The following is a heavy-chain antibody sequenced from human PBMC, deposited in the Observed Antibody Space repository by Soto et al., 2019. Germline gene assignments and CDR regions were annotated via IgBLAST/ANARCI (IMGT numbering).Heavy chain of an antibody. D-gene: IGHD3-10*01. Sequence: PGGSLRLSCAASGFTFSTYAMSWVRQAPGKGLEWVSTISSSGGNTYYTDSVKGRFTISRDNSKNTLYPQMNSLRAEDTAIYYCAKRPTSTGFGDPFDIWGQGTMVTVSS. J-gene: IGHJ3*02. CDR1: GFTFSTYA. CDR2: ISSSGGNT. V-gene: IGHV3-23*01. CDR3: AKRPTSTGFGDPFDI.